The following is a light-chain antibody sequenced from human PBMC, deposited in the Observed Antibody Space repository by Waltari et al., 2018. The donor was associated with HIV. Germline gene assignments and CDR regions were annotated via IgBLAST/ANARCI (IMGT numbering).Light chain of an antibody. V-gene: IGLV1-40*01. CDR2: GDS. Sequence: SVLMQPPSVSGAPGQRVPISCTGTTPNIGPNHDVNWYQHFQGTAPKLLIYGDSIRPSGVPDRFSGSKAGTSASLAITGLQAEDEGYYYCQSYDNTLSGSRVFGGGTKVTVL. CDR3: QSYDNTLSGSRV. J-gene: IGLJ3*02. CDR1: TPNIGPNHD.